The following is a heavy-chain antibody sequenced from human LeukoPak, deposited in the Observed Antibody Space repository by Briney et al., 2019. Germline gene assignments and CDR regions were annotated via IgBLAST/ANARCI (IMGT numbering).Heavy chain of an antibody. Sequence: AGGSPRLSCAGSGFMFGTTSMSWVRQTPGKGLEWVASINYDGSEKYYVGSVEGRFTISRDSAKKSLFLQMNSLRAEDTAIYYCTRDQHWGQGTLVTVSS. CDR2: INYDGSEK. CDR3: TRDQH. CDR1: GFMFGTTS. J-gene: IGHJ1*01. V-gene: IGHV3-7*01.